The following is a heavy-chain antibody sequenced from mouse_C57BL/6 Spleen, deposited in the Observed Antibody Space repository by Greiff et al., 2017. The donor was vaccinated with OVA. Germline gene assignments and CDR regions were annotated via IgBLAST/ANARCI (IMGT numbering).Heavy chain of an antibody. J-gene: IGHJ1*03. CDR1: GFTFSDYG. V-gene: IGHV5-17*01. CDR2: ISSGSSTI. D-gene: IGHD2-4*01. CDR3: AIYYDYWYFDV. Sequence: EVKLVESGGGLVKPGGSLKLSCAASGFTFSDYGMHWVRQAPEKGLEWVAYISSGSSTIYYADTVKGRVTISRDNAKNTLFLQMPSLRSEDTAMYYCAIYYDYWYFDVWGTGTTVTVSS.